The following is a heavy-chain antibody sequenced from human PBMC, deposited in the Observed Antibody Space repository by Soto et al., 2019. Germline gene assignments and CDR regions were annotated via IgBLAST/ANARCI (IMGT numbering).Heavy chain of an antibody. CDR2: ISAYNGNT. Sequence: ASVKVSCKASGYTFTSYGISWVRQAPGQGLEWMGWISAYNGNTNYAQKLQGRVTMTTDTSTSTAYMELRSLRSDDTAVYYCARDAAAAGTGGFDPWGQGTLVTVPQ. D-gene: IGHD6-13*01. CDR3: ARDAAAAGTGGFDP. J-gene: IGHJ5*02. CDR1: GYTFTSYG. V-gene: IGHV1-18*01.